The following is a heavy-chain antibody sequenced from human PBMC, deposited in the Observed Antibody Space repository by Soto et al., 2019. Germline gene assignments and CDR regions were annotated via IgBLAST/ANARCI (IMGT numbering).Heavy chain of an antibody. V-gene: IGHV3-21*01. CDR2: ISSSSSYI. D-gene: IGHD3-16*01. CDR3: ARVTAFGWDDY. Sequence: EVQLVESGGGLVKPGGSLRLSCAASGFTFSNYRMNWVRQAPGKGLEWVSSISSSSSYIYYADSLKGRFTISRDNAKNSLYLQMNSLRAEDTAVYYCARVTAFGWDDYWGQGTLVTVSS. CDR1: GFTFSNYR. J-gene: IGHJ4*02.